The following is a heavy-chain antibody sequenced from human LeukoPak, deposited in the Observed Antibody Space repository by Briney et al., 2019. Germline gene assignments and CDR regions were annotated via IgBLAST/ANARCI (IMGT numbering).Heavy chain of an antibody. V-gene: IGHV3-9*03. Sequence: GGSLRLSCAGSGFTFDDYAMHWVRQAPGKGMEWVSGISWNSGSIGYADSVKGRFTISRDNAKNSLYLQMNSLRAEDMALYYCAKEKWPWFGELGEGYFDYWGQGTLVTVSS. D-gene: IGHD3-10*01. CDR1: GFTFDDYA. J-gene: IGHJ4*02. CDR3: AKEKWPWFGELGEGYFDY. CDR2: ISWNSGSI.